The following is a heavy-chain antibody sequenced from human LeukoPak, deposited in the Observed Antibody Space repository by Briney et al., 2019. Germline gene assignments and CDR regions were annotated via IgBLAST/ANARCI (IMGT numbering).Heavy chain of an antibody. J-gene: IGHJ6*04. Sequence: PGGSLRLSCAASGFPFSDDWMTWVRQAPGKGLEWVANIKQDGTEKYYVDSVKGRFTISRDNAKNSLYLQMNSLRAEDTAVYYCAELGITMIGGVWGKGTTVTISS. V-gene: IGHV3-7*01. CDR3: AELGITMIGGV. CDR2: IKQDGTEK. D-gene: IGHD3-10*02. CDR1: GFPFSDDW.